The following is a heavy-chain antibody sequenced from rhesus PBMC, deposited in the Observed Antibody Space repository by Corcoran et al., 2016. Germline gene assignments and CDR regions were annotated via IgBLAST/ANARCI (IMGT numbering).Heavy chain of an antibody. D-gene: IGHD1-44*02. CDR3: AKSPGSYPYYFDY. Sequence: QVQLQESGPGLVKPSETLSLTCAVSGGAISSHYCSWIRQSPGKGLEWIGFICGGSAGTRYNPSLKSRVTISTDTSKNQFSLKLTSVTAADTAVYYCAKSPGSYPYYFDYWGQGVLVTVSS. J-gene: IGHJ4*01. CDR1: GGAISSHY. V-gene: IGHV4-147*01. CDR2: ICGGSAGT.